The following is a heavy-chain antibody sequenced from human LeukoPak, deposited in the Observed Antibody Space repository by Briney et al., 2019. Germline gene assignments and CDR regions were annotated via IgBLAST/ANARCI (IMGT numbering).Heavy chain of an antibody. Sequence: GGSLRLSCAGSGFTFRSYGMHWVRQAPGKGLEWVAVIWYDGSNKYYADSVKGRFTISRDNSKNTLYLQMNSLRAEDTAVYYCAHLRYCSSTSCSSTLLDAFDIWGQGTMVTVSS. V-gene: IGHV3-33*01. D-gene: IGHD2-2*01. CDR1: GFTFRSYG. J-gene: IGHJ3*02. CDR2: IWYDGSNK. CDR3: AHLRYCSSTSCSSTLLDAFDI.